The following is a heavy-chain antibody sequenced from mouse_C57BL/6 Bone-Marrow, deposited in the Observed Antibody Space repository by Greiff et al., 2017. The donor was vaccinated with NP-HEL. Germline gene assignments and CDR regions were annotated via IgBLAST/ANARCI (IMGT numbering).Heavy chain of an antibody. CDR1: GYTFTSYW. CDR2: IDPSDSET. J-gene: IGHJ3*01. Sequence: QVQLQQPGAELVRPGSSVKLSRTASGYTFTSYWMHWVKQRPIQGLEWIGNIDPSDSETHSNQKFKDKATLTVDKSSSTAYMQLSSLTSEDSAVYYCARSGEMAYWGQGTLVTVSA. V-gene: IGHV1-52*01. CDR3: ARSGEMAY. D-gene: IGHD3-2*02.